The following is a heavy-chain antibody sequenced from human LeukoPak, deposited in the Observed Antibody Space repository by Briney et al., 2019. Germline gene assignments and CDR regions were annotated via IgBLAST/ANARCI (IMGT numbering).Heavy chain of an antibody. D-gene: IGHD5-24*01. CDR2: INHSGST. J-gene: IGHJ4*02. Sequence: SETLSLTCAVYGGSFSGYYWSWIRQPPGKGLEWIGEINHSGSTNYNPSLKSRVTISVDTSKNQFSLKLSSVTAADTAVYYCAHEMATILYWGQGTLVTVSS. CDR3: AHEMATILY. CDR1: GGSFSGYY. V-gene: IGHV4-34*01.